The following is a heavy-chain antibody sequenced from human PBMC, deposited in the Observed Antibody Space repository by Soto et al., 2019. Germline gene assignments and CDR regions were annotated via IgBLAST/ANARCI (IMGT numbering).Heavy chain of an antibody. Sequence: PSETLSLTCAVSGGSITSGNSYSWSWIRQPPGKGLEWIGSISHTGSTSYNPSLKSRLTMSVDKSKNQFSLRLSSVTAADMAVYYCARAVAPYFGTWFDPRGKGILVTVSS. V-gene: IGHV4-30-2*01. D-gene: IGHD3-10*01. CDR2: ISHTGST. CDR1: GGSITSGNSYS. CDR3: ARAVAPYFGTWFDP. J-gene: IGHJ5*02.